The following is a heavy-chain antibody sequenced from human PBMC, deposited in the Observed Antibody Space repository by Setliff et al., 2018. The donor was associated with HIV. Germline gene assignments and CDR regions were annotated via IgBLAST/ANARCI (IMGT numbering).Heavy chain of an antibody. J-gene: IGHJ5*02. D-gene: IGHD3-10*01. Sequence: SETLSLTCGVYGGSFSGYYWTWIRQLPGKGLQWIGEINEGGNTNYDPSLKSRVTMSVDTSKNQISLRLISLTAADTAVYYCARRPISPYTLTTGMLDPWGQGTLVTVSS. V-gene: IGHV4-34*01. CDR2: INEGGNT. CDR3: ARRPISPYTLTTGMLDP. CDR1: GGSFSGYY.